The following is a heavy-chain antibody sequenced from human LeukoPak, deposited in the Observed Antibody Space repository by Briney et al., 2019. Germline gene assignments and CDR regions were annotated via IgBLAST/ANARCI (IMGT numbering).Heavy chain of an antibody. J-gene: IGHJ6*03. CDR3: ARTTEGGYTYDYFYYYYMDV. D-gene: IGHD5-18*01. V-gene: IGHV4-38-2*01. Sequence: PGGSLRLSCAASGFSFSMYSMSWIRQPPGKGLEWIGSIYHSGSTYYNPSLKSRVTISVDMSKNQFSLKLSSVTAADTAVYYCARTTEGGYTYDYFYYYYMDVWGKGTTVTISS. CDR2: IYHSGST. CDR1: GFSFSMYS.